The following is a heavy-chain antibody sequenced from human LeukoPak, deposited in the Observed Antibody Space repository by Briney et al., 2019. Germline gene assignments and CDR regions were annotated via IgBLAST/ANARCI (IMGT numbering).Heavy chain of an antibody. CDR1: GFTFSSYA. CDR3: ARDLGAREAMVPDTAMVTGYFDY. CDR2: ISSSGSAI. Sequence: GGSLRLSCAASGFTFSSYAMSWVRQAPGKGLEWVSYISSSGSAIYYADSVKGRFTISRDNAKNSLYLQMNSLRAEDTAVYYCARDLGAREAMVPDTAMVTGYFDYWGQGTLVTVSS. D-gene: IGHD5-18*01. V-gene: IGHV3-48*04. J-gene: IGHJ4*02.